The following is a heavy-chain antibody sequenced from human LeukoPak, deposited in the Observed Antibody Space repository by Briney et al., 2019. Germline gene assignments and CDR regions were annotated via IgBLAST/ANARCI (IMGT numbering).Heavy chain of an antibody. J-gene: IGHJ4*02. V-gene: IGHV3-23*01. CDR2: INDSGNRT. CDR1: GFSINTYA. CDR3: ASGYSGYDPFDY. D-gene: IGHD5-12*01. Sequence: GGSLRLSCSASGFSINTYAMSWVRQAPGKGLEWVSGINDSGNRTHYADSVKGRFTISRDNAKNSLYLQMNSLRAEDTAVYYCASGYSGYDPFDYWGQGTLVTVSS.